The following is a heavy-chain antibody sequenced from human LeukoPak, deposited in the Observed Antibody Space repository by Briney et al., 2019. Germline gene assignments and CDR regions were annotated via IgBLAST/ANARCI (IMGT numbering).Heavy chain of an antibody. D-gene: IGHD3-3*01. CDR3: AKGNDYWSGFIAD. CDR2: IKNDDSRT. J-gene: IGHJ4*02. V-gene: IGHV3-74*01. Sequence: PGGSLRLSCVASGFTFSNHWMHWVRQVPGKGLVWVSQIKNDDSRTGYADFVRGRFTISRDNAKNTVYLQMNSLTGEDTAVYFCAKGNDYWSGFIADWGQGTLVTVST. CDR1: GFTFSNHW.